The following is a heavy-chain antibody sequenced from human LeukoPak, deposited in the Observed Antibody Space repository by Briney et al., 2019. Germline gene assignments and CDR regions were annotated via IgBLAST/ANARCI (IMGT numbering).Heavy chain of an antibody. J-gene: IGHJ4*02. V-gene: IGHV3-53*01. Sequence: GGSLRFSCVASGFTVSGVYMSWVRQAPGKGLEWVSVIYSDDSTYYADSVKGRFTISRDYSKNTLNLQMNSLRAEDTAVYYCASRPRDAAALDYWGQGTLVTVSS. D-gene: IGHD6-13*01. CDR2: IYSDDST. CDR1: GFTVSGVY. CDR3: ASRPRDAAALDY.